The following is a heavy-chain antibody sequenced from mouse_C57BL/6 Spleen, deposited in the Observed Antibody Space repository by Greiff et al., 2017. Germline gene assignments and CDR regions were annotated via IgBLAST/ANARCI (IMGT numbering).Heavy chain of an antibody. CDR2: IDPSDSYT. Sequence: QVQLQQPGAELVMPGASVKLSCKASGYTFTSYWMHWVKQRPGQGLEWIGEIDPSDSYTNYNQKFKGKSTLTVDKSSSTAYMQLSSLTSEDSAVYYCARKSSGPSYAMDYWGQGTSVTVSS. J-gene: IGHJ4*01. CDR3: ARKSSGPSYAMDY. D-gene: IGHD3-2*02. V-gene: IGHV1-69*01. CDR1: GYTFTSYW.